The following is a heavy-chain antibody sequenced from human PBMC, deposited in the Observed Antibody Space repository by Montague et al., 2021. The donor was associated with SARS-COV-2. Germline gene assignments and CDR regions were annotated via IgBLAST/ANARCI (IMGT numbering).Heavy chain of an antibody. CDR2: INHSGST. Sequence: SETLSLTCAVYGGSFSGYYWRWIRQPPGKGLEWIGEINHSGSTNYNPSLKSRVTISVDTSKNQFSLKLSSVTAADTAVYYCARIPRGYSYGYYYYYGMDVWGQGTTVTVSS. CDR3: ARIPRGYSYGYYYYYGMDV. D-gene: IGHD5-18*01. V-gene: IGHV4-34*01. CDR1: GGSFSGYY. J-gene: IGHJ6*02.